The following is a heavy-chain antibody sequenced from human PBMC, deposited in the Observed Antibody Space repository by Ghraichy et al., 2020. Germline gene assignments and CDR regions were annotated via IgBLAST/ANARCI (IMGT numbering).Heavy chain of an antibody. V-gene: IGHV4-59*01. CDR2: IYYSGST. CDR1: GGSISSYY. CDR3: ARGYAFDI. Sequence: SETLSLTCTVSGGSISSYYWSWIRQPPGKGLEWIGYIYYSGSTNYNPSLKSRVTISVDTSKNQFSLKLSSVTAADTAVYYCARGYAFDIWGQGTMVTVSS. J-gene: IGHJ3*02.